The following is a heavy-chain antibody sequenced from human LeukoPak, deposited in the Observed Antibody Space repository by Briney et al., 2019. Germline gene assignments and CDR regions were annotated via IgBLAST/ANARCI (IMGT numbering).Heavy chain of an antibody. CDR2: IYPDGSDT. V-gene: IGHV5-51*01. Sequence: GESLKISCKGSGYRFNAYWIAWVRQMPGKGLEWMGIIYPDGSDTRYSPSFQGQVTISADKSVRTAYLQWSSLKASDTAMYYCARPNITSYYDSRGYDAFDVWGQGTMVTVSS. J-gene: IGHJ3*01. CDR1: GYRFNAYW. CDR3: ARPNITSYYDSRGYDAFDV. D-gene: IGHD3-22*01.